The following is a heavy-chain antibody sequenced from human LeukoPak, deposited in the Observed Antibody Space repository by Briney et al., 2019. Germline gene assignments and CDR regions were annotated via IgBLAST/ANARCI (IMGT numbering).Heavy chain of an antibody. CDR2: IRYYGSNK. V-gene: IGHV3-33*08. Sequence: GGSLRLSCAASGFTFSTYGMHWVRQAPGKGLEWVAVIRYYGSNKYYGDSVKGRFTISRDNSKNTLYLQMNSLRAEDTAVYYCARALSAMVPDYWGQGTLLTVSS. CDR1: GFTFSTYG. D-gene: IGHD5-18*01. J-gene: IGHJ4*02. CDR3: ARALSAMVPDY.